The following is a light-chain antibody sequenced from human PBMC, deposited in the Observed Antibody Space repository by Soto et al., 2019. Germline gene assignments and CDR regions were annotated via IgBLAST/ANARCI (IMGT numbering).Light chain of an antibody. J-gene: IGKJ1*01. V-gene: IGKV3-11*01. Sequence: VLTQSPATLSLSPGERATLSCRASQSVGNYLAWYQQKSGQAPSLLIYDASNRATDIPARFSGSGSGTDFTLTISSLEPEDFAVYYCQQRSNWPTFGQGTKVDIK. CDR3: QQRSNWPT. CDR2: DAS. CDR1: QSVGNY.